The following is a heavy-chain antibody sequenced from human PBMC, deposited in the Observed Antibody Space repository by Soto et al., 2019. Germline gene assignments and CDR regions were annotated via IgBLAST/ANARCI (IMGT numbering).Heavy chain of an antibody. CDR2: INPYSGGA. D-gene: IGHD3-10*01. CDR3: ARVIRGAYYNSPLDT. CDR1: GYTSTGCF. Sequence: ASVKVSCKASGYTSTGCFMHWVRQARGQGLEWMGWINPYSGGADYAQSFQGRVTMTRDTSISTVYMELSRLRFDDTAVYYCARVIRGAYYNSPLDTWGQGTVVTVSS. V-gene: IGHV1-2*02. J-gene: IGHJ5*02.